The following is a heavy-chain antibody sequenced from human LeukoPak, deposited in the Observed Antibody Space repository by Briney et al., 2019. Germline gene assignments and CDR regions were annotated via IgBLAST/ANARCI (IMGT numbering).Heavy chain of an antibody. V-gene: IGHV3-23*01. CDR1: GFTFSSYA. Sequence: GGSLRLSCAASGFTFSSYAMSWVRQAPGKGLEWVSGISGSGGSTYYADSVKGRFTISRDNSKNTLYLQMNSLRAEDTAVYYCARARIMGSSWYDYWGQGTLVTVSS. J-gene: IGHJ4*02. CDR2: ISGSGGST. D-gene: IGHD6-13*01. CDR3: ARARIMGSSWYDY.